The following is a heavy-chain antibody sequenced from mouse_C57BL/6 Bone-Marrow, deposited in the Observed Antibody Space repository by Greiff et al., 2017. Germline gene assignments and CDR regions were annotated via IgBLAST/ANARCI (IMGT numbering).Heavy chain of an antibody. V-gene: IGHV1-81*01. CDR2: IYPRSGNT. D-gene: IGHD6-1*01. J-gene: IGHJ1*03. CDR1: GYTFTSYG. Sequence: QVQLQQSGAELARPGASVKLSCKASGYTFTSYGISWVKQRTGQGLEWIGEIYPRSGNTSYNEKFKGKATLTADKSSSPAYMQLSSLTSEDTAVYYCATRGPHRYFDVWGTGTTVTVSS. CDR3: ATRGPHRYFDV.